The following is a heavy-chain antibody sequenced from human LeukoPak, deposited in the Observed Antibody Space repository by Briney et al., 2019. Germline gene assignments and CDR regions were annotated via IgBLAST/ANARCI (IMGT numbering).Heavy chain of an antibody. CDR2: IYHSGST. V-gene: IGHV4-4*02. CDR1: GGSISSSNW. Sequence: SETLPLTCAVSGGSISSSNWWSWVRQPPGKGLEWIGEIYHSGSTNYNPSLKSRVTISVDKSKNQFSLKLSSVTAADTAVYYCARENPRYCSGGSCYPNFDYWGQGTLVTVSS. D-gene: IGHD2-15*01. CDR3: ARENPRYCSGGSCYPNFDY. J-gene: IGHJ4*02.